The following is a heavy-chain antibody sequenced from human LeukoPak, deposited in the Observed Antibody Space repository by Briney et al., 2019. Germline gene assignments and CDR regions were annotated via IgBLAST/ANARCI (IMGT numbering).Heavy chain of an antibody. Sequence: SETLSLTCTVSGGSISSFYWSWIRQPPGKELEWIGYIYYSGSTYYNLSLKSRVTISVDTSKNQFSLKLSSVTAADTAVYYCARDCGDYDSSGYYAGNWFDPWGQGTLVTVSS. J-gene: IGHJ5*02. CDR3: ARDCGDYDSSGYYAGNWFDP. V-gene: IGHV4-59*12. D-gene: IGHD3-22*01. CDR2: IYYSGST. CDR1: GGSISSFY.